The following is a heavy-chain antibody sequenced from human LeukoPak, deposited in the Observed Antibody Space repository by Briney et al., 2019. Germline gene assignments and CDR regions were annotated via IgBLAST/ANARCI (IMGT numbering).Heavy chain of an antibody. V-gene: IGHV3-33*01. J-gene: IGHJ4*02. CDR1: GFTFSNYG. Sequence: GGSLRLSCAASGFTFSNYGMHWVRQAPGKGLEWVAIIWHDGSGKYYADSVKGRFTISRDNSKNTVYLQMNSLRAEGTAVYFCTRQSENFSLDYWGQGTLVTVS. CDR2: IWHDGSGK. D-gene: IGHD3-3*01. CDR3: TRQSENFSLDY.